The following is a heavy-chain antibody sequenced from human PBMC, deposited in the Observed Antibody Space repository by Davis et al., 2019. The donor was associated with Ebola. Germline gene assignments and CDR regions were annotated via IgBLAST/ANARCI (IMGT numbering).Heavy chain of an antibody. J-gene: IGHJ4*02. CDR2: TYYRSKWYN. CDR3: ARDGILPYEYSYGLDY. Sequence: MPSETLSLTCAISGDSVSSNSAAWNWIRQSPSRGLEWLGRTYYRSKWYNDYAVSVKSRITINPDTSKNQFSLQLNSVTPEDTAVYYCARDGILPYEYSYGLDYWGQGTLVTVSS. CDR1: GDSVSSNSAA. V-gene: IGHV6-1*01. D-gene: IGHD5-18*01.